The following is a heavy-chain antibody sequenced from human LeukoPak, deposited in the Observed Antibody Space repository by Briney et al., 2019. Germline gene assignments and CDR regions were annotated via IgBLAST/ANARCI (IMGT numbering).Heavy chain of an antibody. CDR1: GFTFDDYG. J-gene: IGHJ5*02. CDR2: INWNGGCT. CDR3: ARDSVYDSSGYYYH. D-gene: IGHD3-22*01. Sequence: GGSLRLSCAASGFTFDDYGMSWVRQAPGKGLEWVSGINWNGGCTGYADSVKGRFTISRDNAKNSLYLQMNSLRAEDTALYYCARDSVYDSSGYYYHWGQGTLVTVSS. V-gene: IGHV3-20*04.